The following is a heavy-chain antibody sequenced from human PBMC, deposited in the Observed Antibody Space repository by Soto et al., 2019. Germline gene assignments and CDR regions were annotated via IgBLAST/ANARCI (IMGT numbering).Heavy chain of an antibody. Sequence: SGPTLVNPTQTLTLTCTFSGFSLSTSGVGVSWIRQPPGKALEWLALIYWDDDKRYSPSLKSRLTITKDTSKNQVVLTMTNMDPVDTATYYCARLGYSYGYGSRYFDYWGQGTLVTVSS. CDR2: IYWDDDK. CDR3: ARLGYSYGYGSRYFDY. CDR1: GFSLSTSGVG. V-gene: IGHV2-5*02. D-gene: IGHD5-18*01. J-gene: IGHJ4*02.